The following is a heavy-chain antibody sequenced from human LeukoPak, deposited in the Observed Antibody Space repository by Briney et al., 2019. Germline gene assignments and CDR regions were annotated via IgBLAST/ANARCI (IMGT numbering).Heavy chain of an antibody. V-gene: IGHV1-8*01. CDR2: MNPNSGAT. CDR1: GYTFTSYD. D-gene: IGHD5-18*01. CDR3: ASKRGYSYGLDY. Sequence: ASVKVSCKASGYTFTSYDFNWLRQATGQGPEWMGWMNPNSGATGYAQKFQGRVTMTRSASINTAYMELTNLRSEDTAVYYCASKRGYSYGLDYWGQGTLVTVSS. J-gene: IGHJ4*02.